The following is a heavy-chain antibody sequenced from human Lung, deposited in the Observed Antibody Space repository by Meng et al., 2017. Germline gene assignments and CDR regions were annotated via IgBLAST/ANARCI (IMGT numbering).Heavy chain of an antibody. CDR1: GYTFTSFG. Sequence: QVQLVQAGAEGKKPGAAVTVSCKASGYTFTSFGISGVRQAPGQGLEWMGWISAYNGNTNYAQKLQGRVTMTTDTSTSTAYMELRSLRSDDTAVYYCARDGTGLAARSASGYWGQGTLVTVSS. V-gene: IGHV1-18*01. D-gene: IGHD6-6*01. CDR2: ISAYNGNT. CDR3: ARDGTGLAARSASGY. J-gene: IGHJ4*02.